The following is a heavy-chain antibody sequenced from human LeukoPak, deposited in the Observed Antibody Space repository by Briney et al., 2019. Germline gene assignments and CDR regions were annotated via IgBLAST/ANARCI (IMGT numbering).Heavy chain of an antibody. D-gene: IGHD6-6*01. V-gene: IGHV1-69*05. CDR3: ARAPDIAARDYYYYYMDV. CDR1: GGTFSSYA. J-gene: IGHJ6*03. CDR2: FIPIFGTA. Sequence: ASVKVSCKASGGTFSSYAISWVRQAPGQGLEWMGGFIPIFGTANYAQKFQGRVTITTDESTSTAYMELSSLRSEDAAVYYCARAPDIAARDYYYYYMDVWGKGTTVTVSS.